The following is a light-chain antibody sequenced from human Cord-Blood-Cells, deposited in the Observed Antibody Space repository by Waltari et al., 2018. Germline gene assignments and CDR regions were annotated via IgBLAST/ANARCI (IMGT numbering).Light chain of an antibody. V-gene: IGLV2-11*01. Sequence: QSALTQPRSVSGSPGQSVTISCTGTSSDVGGYNYVSWYQQHPGKAPTLMIYDVSKRPSGVPDRFSGSKSDNTASLTISGLQAEDEADYYCCSYAGSYTYVVFGGGTKLTVL. CDR2: DVS. J-gene: IGLJ2*01. CDR1: SSDVGGYNY. CDR3: CSYAGSYTYVV.